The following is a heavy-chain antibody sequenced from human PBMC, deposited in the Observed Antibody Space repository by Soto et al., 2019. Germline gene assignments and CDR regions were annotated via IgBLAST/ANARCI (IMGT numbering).Heavy chain of an antibody. D-gene: IGHD2-21*02. V-gene: IGHV3-9*01. CDR3: VVAPNIRYCYGMDV. J-gene: IGHJ6*02. CDR1: GFTFDDYA. CDR2: ISWNSGSI. Sequence: GGSLRLSCAASGFTFDDYAMHWVRQAPGKGLEWVSGISWNSGSIGYADSVKGRFTISRDNAKDSLYLQMNSLRAEDAALYYCVVAPNIRYCYGMDVWGQGTTVTVSS.